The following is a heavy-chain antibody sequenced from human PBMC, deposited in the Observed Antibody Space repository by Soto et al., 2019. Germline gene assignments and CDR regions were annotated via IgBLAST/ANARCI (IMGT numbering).Heavy chain of an antibody. Sequence: ASVKVSCKASGYTFTSYYMHWVRQAPGQGLEWMGIINPSGGSTSYAQKFQGRVTMTRDTSTSTVYMELSSLRSEDTAVYYCAADPTGYSGSWHPPLFDFWGQGTLVTVSS. J-gene: IGHJ4*02. CDR2: INPSGGST. CDR3: AADPTGYSGSWHPPLFDF. CDR1: GYTFTSYY. V-gene: IGHV1-46*01. D-gene: IGHD6-13*01.